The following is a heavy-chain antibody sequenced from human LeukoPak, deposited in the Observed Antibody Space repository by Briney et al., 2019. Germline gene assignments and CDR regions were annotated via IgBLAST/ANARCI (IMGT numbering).Heavy chain of an antibody. CDR2: IKQDGSEK. CDR3: ARVHLPYCSGGSCYSDY. Sequence: GGSLRLSCAASGFTFSSYWMSWVRQAPGKGLEWVANIKQDGSEKYYVDSVKGRFTISRDNAKNSLYLQMNSLRAEDTAVYYCARVHLPYCSGGSCYSDYWGQGTLVTVSS. D-gene: IGHD2-15*01. J-gene: IGHJ4*02. CDR1: GFTFSSYW. V-gene: IGHV3-7*01.